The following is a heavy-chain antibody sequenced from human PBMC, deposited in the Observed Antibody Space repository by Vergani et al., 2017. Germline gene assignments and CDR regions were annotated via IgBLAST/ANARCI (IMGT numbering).Heavy chain of an antibody. CDR1: GFTFSNYD. J-gene: IGHJ4*02. CDR2: MSVDGTTK. CDR3: AKEEGYSGRYENRRFAY. D-gene: IGHD1-26*01. Sequence: QVQLVESGGGLVQPGRSLRLSCAASGFTFSNYDINWVRQAPGKGLEWVAVMSVDGTTKYYADSVKGRFTVSRDNSQNTVYLQMNSLRTEDTAVYYCAKEEGYSGRYENRRFAYGGQGALVTVSS. V-gene: IGHV3-30*18.